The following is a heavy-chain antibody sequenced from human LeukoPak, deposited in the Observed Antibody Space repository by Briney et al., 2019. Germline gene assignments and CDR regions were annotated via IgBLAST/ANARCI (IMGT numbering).Heavy chain of an antibody. CDR1: GFTFGDYA. D-gene: IGHD5-24*01. Sequence: GGSLRLSCTASGFTFGDYAMSWVRQAPGKGLEWVSAISGSGGGTYYADSVKGRFTISRDNSKNTLYLQMNSLRAEDTAVYYCAKDQGMATILTPAFDIWGQGTMVTVSS. CDR3: AKDQGMATILTPAFDI. V-gene: IGHV3-23*01. J-gene: IGHJ3*02. CDR2: ISGSGGGT.